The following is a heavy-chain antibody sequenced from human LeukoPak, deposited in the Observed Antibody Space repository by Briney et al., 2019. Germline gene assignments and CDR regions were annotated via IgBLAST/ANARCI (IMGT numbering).Heavy chain of an antibody. CDR1: GFTASSNY. Sequence: GGSLRLSCAASGFTASSNYMSWVRQAPGKGLEYVSVIYRGGRTYYADSVKGRFTISRDNSRNTLYLQMNSLRAEDTAVYYCARDSPTTANYDYWGQGTLVTVSS. V-gene: IGHV3-53*01. D-gene: IGHD1-14*01. CDR2: IYRGGRT. J-gene: IGHJ4*02. CDR3: ARDSPTTANYDY.